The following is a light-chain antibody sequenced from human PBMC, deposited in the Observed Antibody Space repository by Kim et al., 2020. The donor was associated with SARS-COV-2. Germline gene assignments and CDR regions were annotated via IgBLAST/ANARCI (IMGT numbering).Light chain of an antibody. CDR1: QSVASNY. J-gene: IGKJ5*01. Sequence: SPGERATLSCRASQSVASNYLAWYQQKPGQAPRLLIHGAVSRATGIPDRFSGIGSGTDFTLIISRLEPEDFAVYYCQQYGDSPITFGQGTRLEIK. CDR2: GAV. V-gene: IGKV3-20*01. CDR3: QQYGDSPIT.